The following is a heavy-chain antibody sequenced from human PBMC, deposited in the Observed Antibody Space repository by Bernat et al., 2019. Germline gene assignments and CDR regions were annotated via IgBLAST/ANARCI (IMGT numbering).Heavy chain of an antibody. Sequence: EVQVLESGGGLVQPGGSLRLSCAASGFTFSNYAMNWVRQAPGKGLQWVSVISGSGDSTYYGDSVKGRFTISRDNSKNTLYLQMNSLRAEDTAVYYCAKDWGSSWGLFDYWGQGTLVTVSS. CDR1: GFTFSNYA. CDR2: ISGSGDST. J-gene: IGHJ4*02. D-gene: IGHD6-13*01. V-gene: IGHV3-23*01. CDR3: AKDWGSSWGLFDY.